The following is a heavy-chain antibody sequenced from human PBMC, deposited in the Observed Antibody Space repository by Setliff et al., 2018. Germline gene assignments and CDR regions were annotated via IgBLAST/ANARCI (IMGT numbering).Heavy chain of an antibody. CDR3: ARSPANGGHDAFDI. D-gene: IGHD6-25*01. Sequence: PGGSLRLSCAASGFTFSNHWMTWVRQAPGKGLEWVANIKQDGSDKYYVGSVKGRFTISRDNAKNSLYLQMDSLRAEDTAVYYCARSPANGGHDAFDIWGQGTMVTVSS. V-gene: IGHV3-7*01. J-gene: IGHJ3*02. CDR1: GFTFSNHW. CDR2: IKQDGSDK.